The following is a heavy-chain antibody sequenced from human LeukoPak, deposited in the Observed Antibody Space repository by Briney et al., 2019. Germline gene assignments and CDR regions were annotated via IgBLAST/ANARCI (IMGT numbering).Heavy chain of an antibody. J-gene: IGHJ4*02. D-gene: IGHD1-26*01. CDR2: INPNSGGT. V-gene: IGHV1-2*02. CDR3: ARGGYSGSYHFDY. CDR1: GYTFTGYY. Sequence: GASVNVSCKASGYTFTGYYMHWVRQAPGQGLEWMGWINPNSGGTNYAQKFQGRVTMTRDTSISTAYMELSRLRSDDTAVYYCARGGYSGSYHFDYWGQGTLVTVSS.